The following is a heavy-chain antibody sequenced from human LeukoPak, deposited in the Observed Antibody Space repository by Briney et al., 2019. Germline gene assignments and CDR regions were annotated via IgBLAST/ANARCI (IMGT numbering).Heavy chain of an antibody. Sequence: SETLSLTCAVYGGSFSGYYWSWIRQPPGKGLEWIGEINHSGSTNYNPSLKSRVTISVDTSKNQFSLKLSSVTAADTAVYYCARMGIGCSGGSCPTDWFDPWGQGTLVTVSS. D-gene: IGHD2-15*01. CDR3: ARMGIGCSGGSCPTDWFDP. CDR2: INHSGST. J-gene: IGHJ5*02. CDR1: GGSFSGYY. V-gene: IGHV4-34*01.